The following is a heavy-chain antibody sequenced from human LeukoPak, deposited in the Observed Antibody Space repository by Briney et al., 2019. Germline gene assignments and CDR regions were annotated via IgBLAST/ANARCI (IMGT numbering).Heavy chain of an antibody. J-gene: IGHJ4*02. D-gene: IGHD3-22*01. CDR1: GGTFSSYA. V-gene: IGHV1-69*06. CDR2: IIPIFGTA. CDR3: ASGSPSTYYYDSSGP. Sequence: SVKVSCKASGGTFSSYAISWVRQAPGQGLEWMGRIIPIFGTANYAQKFQGRVTITADKSTSAAYMELSSLRSEDTAVYYCASGSPSTYYYDSSGPWGQGTLVTVSS.